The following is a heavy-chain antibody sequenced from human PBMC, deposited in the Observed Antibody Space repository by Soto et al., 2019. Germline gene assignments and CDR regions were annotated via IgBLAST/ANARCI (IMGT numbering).Heavy chain of an antibody. D-gene: IGHD1-26*01. CDR3: SGGVGDAF. Sequence: EVSLVESGGGLVQTGGSLRLSCAISESTVRRDWMNWVRQAPGKGLEWVAHTNQDGSEKYYADSVKGRFTISRDNAKNSLFLQMNSLEAGDTAMYYCSGGVGDAFWGQGTLVTVSS. CDR1: ESTVRRDW. V-gene: IGHV3-7*04. CDR2: TNQDGSEK. J-gene: IGHJ4*02.